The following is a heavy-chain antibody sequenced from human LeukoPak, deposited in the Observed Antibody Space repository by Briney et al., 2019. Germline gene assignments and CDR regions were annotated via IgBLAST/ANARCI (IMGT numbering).Heavy chain of an antibody. D-gene: IGHD1-1*01. V-gene: IGHV1-46*01. CDR1: GYTFTSHY. CDR2: INPSGGST. Sequence: ASVKVSCKASGYTFTSHYMHWVRQAPGQGLEWMGIINPSGGSTSYAQKFQGRVTMTRDTSTSTVYMELSSLRSEDTAVYYCARLNWNDGIGDYWGQGTLVTVSS. J-gene: IGHJ4*02. CDR3: ARLNWNDGIGDY.